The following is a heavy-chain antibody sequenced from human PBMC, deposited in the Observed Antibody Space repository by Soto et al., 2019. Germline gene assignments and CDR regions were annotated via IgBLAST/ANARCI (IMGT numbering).Heavy chain of an antibody. V-gene: IGHV4-39*01. CDR3: ARRIMTTVYPYYYYGMDV. D-gene: IGHD4-4*01. Sequence: NPSETLSLTCTVSGGSISSSSYYWGWIRQPPGKGLEWIGSIYYSGSTYYNPSLKSRVTISVDTSKNQFSLKLSSVTAADTAVYYCARRIMTTVYPYYYYGMDVWGQGTTVTVSS. J-gene: IGHJ6*02. CDR2: IYYSGST. CDR1: GGSISSSSYY.